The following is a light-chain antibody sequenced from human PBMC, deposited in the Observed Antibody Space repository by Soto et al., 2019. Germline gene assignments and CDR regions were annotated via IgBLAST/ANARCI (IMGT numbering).Light chain of an antibody. CDR3: QHFDNWPPYT. J-gene: IGKJ2*01. V-gene: IGKV3-15*01. Sequence: EIVMTQSPATLSVSPGERAILSCRASQSVSSNLGWYQKKPGQAPRLLIYGASIRASGIPAMFSGSGSGTEFTLTISSLQSEDSEVYYCQHFDNWPPYTFGQGTKLEIK. CDR2: GAS. CDR1: QSVSSN.